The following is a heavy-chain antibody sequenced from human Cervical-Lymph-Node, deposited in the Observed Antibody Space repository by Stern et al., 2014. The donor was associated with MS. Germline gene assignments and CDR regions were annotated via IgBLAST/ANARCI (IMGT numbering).Heavy chain of an antibody. J-gene: IGHJ4*02. Sequence: VQLVESGAEVKKPGASVSVSCKASGYTFTAYYLHWVRQAPGHGLEWMGWINPNNVDTKYAQNFQGWVTMTRDTSISTAYMDLSSLTSDDTAIYYCARDLGTVTTPGDYWGQGTLVTVSS. CDR2: INPNNVDT. V-gene: IGHV1-2*04. D-gene: IGHD4-17*01. CDR3: ARDLGTVTTPGDY. CDR1: GYTFTAYY.